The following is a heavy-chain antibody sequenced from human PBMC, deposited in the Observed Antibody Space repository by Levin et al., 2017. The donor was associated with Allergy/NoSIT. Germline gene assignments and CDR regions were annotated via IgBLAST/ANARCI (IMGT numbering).Heavy chain of an antibody. CDR1: GFTFRSYW. J-gene: IGHJ2*01. D-gene: IGHD4-17*01. CDR2: ISSDGSTT. Sequence: GGSLRLSCAASGFTFRSYWMHWVRQAPGTGLVWVSRISSDGSTTTYADSVKGRLTISRDNAKNTLYLEMNTLRAEDTAVYYCARGHYGDLLTGYFDLWGRGTLVTVSS. CDR3: ARGHYGDLLTGYFDL. V-gene: IGHV3-74*01.